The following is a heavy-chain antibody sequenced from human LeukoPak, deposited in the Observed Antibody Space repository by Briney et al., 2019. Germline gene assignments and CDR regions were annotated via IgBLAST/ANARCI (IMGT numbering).Heavy chain of an antibody. D-gene: IGHD3-10*01. J-gene: IGHJ4*02. V-gene: IGHV4-61*01. CDR3: ASSSFVYGSVDY. CDR1: GGSVSSGSYY. CDR2: IYYSGST. Sequence: SETLSLTCTVSGGSVSSGSYYWSWIRQPPGKGLEWIGYIYYSGSTNYNPSLKSRVTISVDTSKNQFSLKLTSVTAADTAVYYYASSSFVYGSVDYWGQGTLVTVSS.